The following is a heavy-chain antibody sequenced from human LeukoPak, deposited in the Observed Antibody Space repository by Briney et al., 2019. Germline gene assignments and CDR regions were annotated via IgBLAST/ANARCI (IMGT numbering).Heavy chain of an antibody. CDR3: ARERGVYYYGSGSWLFDY. J-gene: IGHJ4*02. CDR1: GFTFSSYS. CDR2: ISISSSYI. Sequence: GGSLRLSCAASGFTFSSYSMNWVRQAPGKGLEWVSSISISSSYIYYADSVKGRFTISRDNAKNSLYLQMNSLRAEDTAVYYCARERGVYYYGSGSWLFDYWGQGTLVTVSS. D-gene: IGHD3-10*01. V-gene: IGHV3-21*01.